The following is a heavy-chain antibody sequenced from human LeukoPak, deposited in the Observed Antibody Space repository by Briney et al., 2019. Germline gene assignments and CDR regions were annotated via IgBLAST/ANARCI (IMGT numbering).Heavy chain of an antibody. CDR1: GGSLSRYY. CDR3: ARRGADDYGDYGFDY. J-gene: IGHJ4*02. Sequence: SETLSLTCTVSGGSLSRYYWSWIRQPPGKGLEWIGYIFYRGSTNYNPSLKSRVTISIDTSKNQFSLELSSVTAADTAVYYCARRGADDYGDYGFDYWGQGTLVTVSS. CDR2: IFYRGST. D-gene: IGHD4-17*01. V-gene: IGHV4-59*08.